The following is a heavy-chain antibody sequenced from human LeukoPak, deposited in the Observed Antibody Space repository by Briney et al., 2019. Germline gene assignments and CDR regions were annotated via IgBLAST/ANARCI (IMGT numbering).Heavy chain of an antibody. J-gene: IGHJ6*03. Sequence: GRSLRLSCAASGFTFSTYAMHWVRQAPGKGLEWVAVMSYDGSYKYYADSVKGRFTVSRDNSKNMFYLQMNSLRGDDTAVYYCAGKGGARGDYTDFYYYYMDVWGKGTTVTVSS. CDR2: MSYDGSYK. V-gene: IGHV3-30*04. CDR1: GFTFSTYA. D-gene: IGHD4-17*01. CDR3: AGKGGARGDYTDFYYYYMDV.